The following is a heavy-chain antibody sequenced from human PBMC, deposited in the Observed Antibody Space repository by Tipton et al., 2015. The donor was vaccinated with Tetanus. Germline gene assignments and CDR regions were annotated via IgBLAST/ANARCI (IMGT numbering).Heavy chain of an antibody. CDR1: GFNFDSHS. CDR3: ATRLRAGAYGSPLEY. V-gene: IGHV3-48*02. Sequence: SLRLSCAASGFNFDSHSMDWVRQAPGKGLEWVAYISPSGVVRYADAVKGRFTISRDSAKKSVFLHMENLRDEDTAVYYCATRLRAGAYGSPLEYWGQGSLVTVSS. J-gene: IGHJ4*02. D-gene: IGHD4-17*01. CDR2: ISPSGVV.